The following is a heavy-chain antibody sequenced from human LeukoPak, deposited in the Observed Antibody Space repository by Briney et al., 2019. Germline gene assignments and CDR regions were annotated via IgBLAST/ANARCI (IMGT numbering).Heavy chain of an antibody. CDR1: GFTFSSYE. V-gene: IGHV3-48*03. D-gene: IGHD1-1*01. CDR3: ARDYLGGGTDAFDI. J-gene: IGHJ3*02. Sequence: GGSLRLSCAASGFTFSSYEMNWVRQAPGKGLEWVSYIGGSGSTIYYADSVKGRFTISRDNAKNSLYLQMNRLRGEDTAVYYCARDYLGGGTDAFDIWGQGTMVTVSS. CDR2: IGGSGSTI.